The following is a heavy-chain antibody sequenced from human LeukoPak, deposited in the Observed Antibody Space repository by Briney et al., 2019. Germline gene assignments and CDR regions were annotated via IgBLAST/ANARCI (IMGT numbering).Heavy chain of an antibody. Sequence: GRSLRLSCAASGFTFSSYGMHWVRQAPGKGLEWVAVIWSDGSNEYYADSVKSRFTISRDNSKNTLYLQMSSLRAVDTAVYYCARTYNIRYFDSWGQGTLVTVSS. D-gene: IGHD3-9*01. CDR3: ARTYNIRYFDS. CDR2: IWSDGSNE. CDR1: GFTFSSYG. V-gene: IGHV3-33*01. J-gene: IGHJ4*02.